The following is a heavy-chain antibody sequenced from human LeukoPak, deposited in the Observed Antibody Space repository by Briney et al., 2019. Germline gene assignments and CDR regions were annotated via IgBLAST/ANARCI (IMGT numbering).Heavy chain of an antibody. CDR1: GFTFSSYA. Sequence: GALRLSCAASGFTFSSYAMSWVRQAPGKGLEWVSSISDSARTTYYADSVKGRFTISRDNSRNTVYLQMNSLRGEDTAIYYCAKRWSYIDYWGQGALVTVTS. CDR3: AKRWSYIDY. CDR2: ISDSARTT. D-gene: IGHD4-23*01. J-gene: IGHJ4*02. V-gene: IGHV3-23*01.